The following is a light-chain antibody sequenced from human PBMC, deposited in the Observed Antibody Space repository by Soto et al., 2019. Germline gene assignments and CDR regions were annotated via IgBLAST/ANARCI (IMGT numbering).Light chain of an antibody. CDR1: SSDVGGYDF. CDR2: EVS. CDR3: SSFAGTTKL. Sequence: QSALTQPPSASGSPGQSVTMSCTGTSSDVGGYDFVSWYQQHPGKAPKLIIYEVSQRPSGVPDRFSGSKSGNTASLTVSGLQAEDDADYYCSSFAGTTKLFGGGTQLTVL. J-gene: IGLJ2*01. V-gene: IGLV2-8*01.